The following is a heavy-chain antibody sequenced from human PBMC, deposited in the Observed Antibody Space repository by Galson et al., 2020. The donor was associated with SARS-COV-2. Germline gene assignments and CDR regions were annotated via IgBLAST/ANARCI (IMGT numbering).Heavy chain of an antibody. D-gene: IGHD1-26*01. V-gene: IGHV4-59*13. J-gene: IGHJ4*02. CDR1: GGSISSYY. Sequence: SETLSLTCTVSGGSISSYYWSWIRQPPGKGLERIGYIYYSGSTNYNPSLKSRVTISVDTSKNQFSLKLSSVTAADTAVYYCARGWGASGIGLAYWGQGTLVTVSS. CDR2: IYYSGST. CDR3: ARGWGASGIGLAY.